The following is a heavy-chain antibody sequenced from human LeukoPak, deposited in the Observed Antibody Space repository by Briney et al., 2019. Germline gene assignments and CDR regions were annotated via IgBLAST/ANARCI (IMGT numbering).Heavy chain of an antibody. Sequence: SVKVSCKASGGTFSSYAISWVRQAPGQGLEWMGGIIPIFGTANYAQKFQGRVTITADESTSTAYMELSSLRSEDTAMYYCARGGAGYCSGGSCSWYYGMDVWGKGTTVTVSS. CDR2: IIPIFGTA. J-gene: IGHJ6*04. D-gene: IGHD2-15*01. CDR3: ARGGAGYCSGGSCSWYYGMDV. V-gene: IGHV1-69*01. CDR1: GGTFSSYA.